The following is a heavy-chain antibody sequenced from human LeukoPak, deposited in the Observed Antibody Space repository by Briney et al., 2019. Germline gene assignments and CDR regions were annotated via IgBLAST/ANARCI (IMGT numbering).Heavy chain of an antibody. CDR1: GGSISSGSYY. D-gene: IGHD5-24*01. J-gene: IGHJ4*02. CDR3: ARMAGLYYFDY. V-gene: IGHV4-61*10. CDR2: IYYSGST. Sequence: PSETLSLTCTVSGGSISSGSYYWNWIRQPAGKRLECIGYIYYSGSTNYNPSLKSRVTISVDTSKNQFSLKVSSVTAADTAVYYCARMAGLYYFDYWGQGTLVTVSS.